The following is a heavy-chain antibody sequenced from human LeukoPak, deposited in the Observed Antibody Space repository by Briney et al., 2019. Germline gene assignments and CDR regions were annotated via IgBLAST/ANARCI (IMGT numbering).Heavy chain of an antibody. Sequence: GGSLRLSCAASGFDFNSYTMNWVRQAPGKGLQWVANILASGSPTYYADSVKGRFIISRDNSKNTVYLQMNSLRVEDTAIYYCAKDLRPDGVDNFDHWGQGILVTVSS. D-gene: IGHD2-8*01. V-gene: IGHV3-23*01. CDR2: ILASGSPT. J-gene: IGHJ4*02. CDR1: GFDFNSYT. CDR3: AKDLRPDGVDNFDH.